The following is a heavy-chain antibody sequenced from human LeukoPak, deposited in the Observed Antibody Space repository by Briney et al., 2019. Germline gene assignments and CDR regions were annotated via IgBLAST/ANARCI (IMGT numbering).Heavy chain of an antibody. V-gene: IGHV3-48*01. J-gene: IGHJ4*02. CDR2: IDSAGTI. CDR1: GFAFGSYS. D-gene: IGHD3-10*01. CDR3: ARPLEWFGESNFDY. Sequence: GGSLRLSCAASGFAFGSYSMNWVRQAPGKGLEWVSHIDSAGTINYADSVKGRFTISRDNSKNTLYLQMNSLRAEDTAVYYCARPLEWFGESNFDYWGQGTLVTVSS.